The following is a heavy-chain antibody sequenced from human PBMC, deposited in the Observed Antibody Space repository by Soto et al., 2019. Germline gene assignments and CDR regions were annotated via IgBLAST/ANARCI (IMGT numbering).Heavy chain of an antibody. CDR2: IGSSDGKT. V-gene: IGHV3-23*01. CDR1: GFTFSGYA. D-gene: IGHD1-1*01. Sequence: GGSLRLSCAASGFTFSGYAMTWVRQAPGKGPEWVSGIGSSDGKTDHADSVKGRFTISRDNSKNTLSLQMNSLRVEDTALYYCATDLNWLGGWGQGTLVTVSS. J-gene: IGHJ4*02. CDR3: ATDLNWLGG.